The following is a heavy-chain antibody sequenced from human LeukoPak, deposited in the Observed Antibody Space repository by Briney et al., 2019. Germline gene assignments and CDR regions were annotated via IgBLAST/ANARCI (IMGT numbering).Heavy chain of an antibody. CDR1: GGAFSSYS. J-gene: IGHJ4*02. Sequence: SVKVSCKASGGAFSSYSMTWVRQAPGQGLEWMGGIIPLFGTANYAQKFQGRVKITADKFTTTAYMELSSLRSEDTAVYYCATTPTSRYGSQWGQGTPVTVSS. CDR2: IIPLFGTA. CDR3: ATTPTSRYGSQ. V-gene: IGHV1-69*06. D-gene: IGHD3-10*01.